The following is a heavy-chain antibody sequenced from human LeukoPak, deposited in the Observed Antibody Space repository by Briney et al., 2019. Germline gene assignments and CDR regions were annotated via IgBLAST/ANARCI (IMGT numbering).Heavy chain of an antibody. CDR1: GGSISSYY. CDR2: IYTSGST. V-gene: IGHV4-4*07. Sequence: SETLSLTCTVSGGSISSYYWSWIRQPAGKGLEWIGRIYTSGSTNYNPSLKSRVTISVDTSKNQFSLKLSSVTAADTAVYYCARARGDYGDYANWFDPWGQGTLVTVSS. D-gene: IGHD4-17*01. CDR3: ARARGDYGDYANWFDP. J-gene: IGHJ5*02.